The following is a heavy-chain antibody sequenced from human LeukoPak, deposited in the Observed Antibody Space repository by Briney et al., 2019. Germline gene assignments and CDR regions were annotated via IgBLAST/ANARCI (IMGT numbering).Heavy chain of an antibody. V-gene: IGHV4-59*02. CDR3: ARAEVVTALYDY. Sequence: SETLSLTCTVSGGSVTSYYWSWIRQPPGKGLEWIGYIYYSGSTNYNPSLKSRVTISIDTSRNQFSLKLSSVTAADTAVYYCARAEVVTALYDYWGQGTLVTVSS. CDR1: GGSVTSYY. J-gene: IGHJ4*02. CDR2: IYYSGST. D-gene: IGHD2-21*02.